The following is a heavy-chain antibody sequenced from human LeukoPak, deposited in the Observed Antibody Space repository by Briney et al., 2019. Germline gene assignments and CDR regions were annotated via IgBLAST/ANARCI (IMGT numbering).Heavy chain of an antibody. CDR2: ISSSSSYI. J-gene: IGHJ5*02. V-gene: IGHV3-21*01. Sequence: PGGSLRLPCAASGFTFSSYSMNWVRQAPGKGLEWVSSISSSSSYIYYADSVKGRFTISRDNAKNSLYLQMNSLRAEDTAVYYCARGGSTSRNNWFDPWGQGTLVTVSS. CDR1: GFTFSSYS. D-gene: IGHD2-2*01. CDR3: ARGGSTSRNNWFDP.